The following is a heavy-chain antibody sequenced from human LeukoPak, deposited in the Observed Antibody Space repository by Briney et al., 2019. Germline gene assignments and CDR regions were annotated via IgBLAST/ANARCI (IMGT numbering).Heavy chain of an antibody. CDR3: ARGGDYDSSGRFDY. CDR2: IYYSGST. J-gene: IGHJ4*02. V-gene: IGHV4-59*01. CDR1: GGSISSYY. D-gene: IGHD3-22*01. Sequence: PSETLSLTCTVSGGSISSYYWSWIRQPPGKGLEWIGYIYYSGSTNYNPSLKSRVTISVDTSKNQFSLKLSPVTAADTAVYYCARGGDYDSSGRFDYWGQGTLVTVSS.